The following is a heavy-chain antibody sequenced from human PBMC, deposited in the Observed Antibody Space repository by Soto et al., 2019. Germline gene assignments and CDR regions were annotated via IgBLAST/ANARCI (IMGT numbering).Heavy chain of an antibody. CDR2: IYHSGST. D-gene: IGHD3-22*01. CDR1: GYSISSGYY. V-gene: IGHV4-38-2*01. CDR3: ARMRNYYDSSGYWYYFDY. J-gene: IGHJ4*02. Sequence: SETLSLTCAVSGYSISSGYYWGWIRQPPGKGLEWIGSIYHSGSTYYNPSLKSRVTISVDTSKNQFSLKLSSVTAADTAVYYCARMRNYYDSSGYWYYFDYWGQGTLVTVSS.